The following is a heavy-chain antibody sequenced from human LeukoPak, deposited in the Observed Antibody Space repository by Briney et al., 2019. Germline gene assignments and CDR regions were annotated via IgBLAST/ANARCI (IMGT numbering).Heavy chain of an antibody. Sequence: PGGSLRLSCAASGFTFSSYSMNWVRQAPGKGLEWVSSISSSSSYIYYADSVKGRFTISRDNAKNSLYLQMNSLRAEDTAVYYCARGVLVVVAADHRSYYYYMDVWGKGTTVTVSS. J-gene: IGHJ6*03. CDR2: ISSSSSYI. D-gene: IGHD2-15*01. CDR1: GFTFSSYS. CDR3: ARGVLVVVAADHRSYYYYMDV. V-gene: IGHV3-21*01.